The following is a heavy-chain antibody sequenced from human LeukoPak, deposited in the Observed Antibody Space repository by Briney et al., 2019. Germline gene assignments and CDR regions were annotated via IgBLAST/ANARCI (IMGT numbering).Heavy chain of an antibody. Sequence: PGTSLRLSCVASGFIFSSYAIYWVRQAPGKGLEWVAVISSDGNNKNYVDSVKGRFTFSRDNSKNTLYLQMDSLRAEDTAVYYCAKGNDIGGYYYPHFDYWGQGTLVTVSS. J-gene: IGHJ4*02. V-gene: IGHV3-30*04. CDR2: ISSDGNNK. CDR3: AKGNDIGGYYYPHFDY. D-gene: IGHD3-22*01. CDR1: GFIFSSYA.